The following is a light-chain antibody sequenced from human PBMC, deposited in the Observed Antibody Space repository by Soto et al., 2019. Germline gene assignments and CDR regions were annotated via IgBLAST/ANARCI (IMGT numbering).Light chain of an antibody. CDR3: CSYTGTYG. CDR2: DYT. V-gene: IGLV2-11*01. CDR1: NTDIDDYNF. J-gene: IGLJ1*01. Sequence: QSVLSQPRSVSGSPGQSISMSCTGANTDIDDYNFVSWYQQHPGRAPKLIIYDYTKRPPGVPDRFSGSKSGNAASLTISGLQADDEADYYCCSYTGTYGFESGTKVTV.